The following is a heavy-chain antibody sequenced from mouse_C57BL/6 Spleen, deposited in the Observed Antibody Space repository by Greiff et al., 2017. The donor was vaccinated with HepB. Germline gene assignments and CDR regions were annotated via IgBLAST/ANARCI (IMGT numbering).Heavy chain of an antibody. CDR1: GFTFSDYY. CDR2: ISNGGGST. J-gene: IGHJ1*03. Sequence: EVKVVESGGGLVQPGGSLKLSCAASGFTFSDYYMYWVRQTPEKRLEWVAYISNGGGSTYYPDTVKGRFTISRDNAKNTLYLQMSRLKSEDTAMYYCARRGYDGPYWYFDVWGTGTTVTVSS. V-gene: IGHV5-12*01. D-gene: IGHD2-14*01. CDR3: ARRGYDGPYWYFDV.